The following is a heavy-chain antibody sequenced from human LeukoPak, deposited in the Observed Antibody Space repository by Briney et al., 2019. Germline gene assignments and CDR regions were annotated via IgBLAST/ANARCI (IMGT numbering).Heavy chain of an antibody. D-gene: IGHD3-3*01. V-gene: IGHV1-8*01. CDR1: GYTFTSYD. CDR3: ARGLGRITIFGVVTRKYNWFDP. CDR2: MNPHSGNT. Sequence: ASVKVSCKASGYTFTSYDINWVRQATGQGLEWMGWMNPHSGNTGYAQKFQGRVTMTRNTSISTAYMELSSLRSEDTAVYYCARGLGRITIFGVVTRKYNWFDPWGQGTLVTVSS. J-gene: IGHJ5*02.